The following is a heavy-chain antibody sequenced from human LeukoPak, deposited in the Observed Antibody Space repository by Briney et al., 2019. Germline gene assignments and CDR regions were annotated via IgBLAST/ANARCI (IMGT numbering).Heavy chain of an antibody. CDR3: ARVRGGYDAIDH. Sequence: SETLSLTCTVSGGSVSTFHWGWIRQPPGKGLEWIGYSYYTGSTNYNTSLTGRVTISVDMSKNQFSLKLISVTDADTAVYHCARVRGGYDAIDHWGQGTLVTVSS. V-gene: IGHV4-59*02. CDR2: SYYTGST. D-gene: IGHD5-12*01. CDR1: GGSVSTFH. J-gene: IGHJ4*02.